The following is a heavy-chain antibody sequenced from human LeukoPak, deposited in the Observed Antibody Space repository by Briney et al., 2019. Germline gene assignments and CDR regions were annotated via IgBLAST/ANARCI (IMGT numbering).Heavy chain of an antibody. CDR1: GGSISSYY. CDR3: ARGYSGSYGRFDY. J-gene: IGHJ4*02. V-gene: IGHV4-59*01. Sequence: SETLSLTCTVSGGSISSYYWSWIRQPPGKGLEWIGYIYYSGSTSYNPSLKSRVTISVDTSKNQFSLKLSSVTAADTTVYYCARGYSGSYGRFDYWGQGTLVTVSS. D-gene: IGHD1-26*01. CDR2: IYYSGST.